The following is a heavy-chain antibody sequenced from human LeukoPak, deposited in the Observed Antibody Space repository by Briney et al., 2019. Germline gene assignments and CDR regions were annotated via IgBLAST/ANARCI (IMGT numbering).Heavy chain of an antibody. CDR3: ARGRSYYYDSSGYYYRY. CDR1: GGSISSSSYY. Sequence: SETLSLTCTVSGGSISSSSYYWGWIRQPPGKGLEWIGSIYYSGSTYYNPSLKSRVTISVDTSKNQFSLKLSSVTAADTAVYYCARGRSYYYDSSGYYYRYWGQGTLVTVSS. D-gene: IGHD3-22*01. V-gene: IGHV4-39*07. CDR2: IYYSGST. J-gene: IGHJ4*02.